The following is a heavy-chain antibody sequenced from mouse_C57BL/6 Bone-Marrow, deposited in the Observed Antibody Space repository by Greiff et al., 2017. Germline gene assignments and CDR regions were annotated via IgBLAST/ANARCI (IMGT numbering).Heavy chain of an antibody. J-gene: IGHJ3*01. D-gene: IGHD1-1*01. CDR3: ARDTTVVEGGG. CDR2: ILPGSGST. V-gene: IGHV1-9*01. CDR1: GYTFTGYW. Sequence: VQLQQSGAELMKPGASVKLSCTATGYTFTGYWIEWVKQRPGHGLEWIGEILPGSGSTNYNETFKGRATFSTDTSSNTAYMQLSSLTTEDSAIYYCARDTTVVEGGGWGQGTLVTVSA.